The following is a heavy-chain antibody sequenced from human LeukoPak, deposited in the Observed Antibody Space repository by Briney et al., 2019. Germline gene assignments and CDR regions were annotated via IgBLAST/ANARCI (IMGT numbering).Heavy chain of an antibody. CDR2: ISGSGGST. CDR1: RFAFSGSA. Sequence: GESLRLSCAASRFAFSGSAMSWVRQAPGKGLEWVSAISGSGGSTYYADSVKGRFTISRDNSKNTLYLQMNSLRAEDTAVYYCAKDIEAVTPFDYWGQGTLVTVSS. D-gene: IGHD4-17*01. J-gene: IGHJ4*02. V-gene: IGHV3-23*01. CDR3: AKDIEAVTPFDY.